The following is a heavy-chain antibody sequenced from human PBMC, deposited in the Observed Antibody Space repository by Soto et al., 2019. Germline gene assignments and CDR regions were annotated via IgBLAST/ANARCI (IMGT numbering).Heavy chain of an antibody. CDR1: GGSISSSSYY. Sequence: SETLSLTCTVSGGSISSSSYYWGWIRQPPGKGLEWIGSIYYSGSTYCNPSLKSRVTISVDTSKNQFSLKLSSVTAADTAVYYCARHGATARPRGFDYWGQGTLVTVSS. J-gene: IGHJ4*02. CDR2: IYYSGST. V-gene: IGHV4-39*01. CDR3: ARHGATARPRGFDY. D-gene: IGHD6-6*01.